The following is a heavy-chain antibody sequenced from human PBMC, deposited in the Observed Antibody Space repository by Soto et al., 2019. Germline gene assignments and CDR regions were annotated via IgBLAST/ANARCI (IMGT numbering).Heavy chain of an antibody. CDR3: ASRGGSGDY. CDR2: INHSGST. CDR1: GGSFSGYY. Sequence: SETLSLTCAVYGGSFSGYYWSWIRQPPGKGLEWIGEINHSGSTNYNPSLKSRVTISVDTSKNQFSLKLSSVTAADTAVYCCASRGGSGDYWGQGTLVTVSS. J-gene: IGHJ4*02. V-gene: IGHV4-34*01. D-gene: IGHD3-10*01.